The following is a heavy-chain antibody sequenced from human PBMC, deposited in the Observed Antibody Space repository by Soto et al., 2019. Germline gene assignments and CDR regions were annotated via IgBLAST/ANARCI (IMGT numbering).Heavy chain of an antibody. CDR2: ISAYNGNT. D-gene: IGHD3-3*01. V-gene: IGHV1-18*01. CDR3: ARTWTDFWSGYYHFDY. CDR1: GYTFTSYG. J-gene: IGHJ4*02. Sequence: ASVKVSCKASGYTFTSYGISWVRQAPGQGLEWMGWISAYNGNTNYAQKLQGRVTMTTDTSTSTAYMELRSLRSDDTAVYYCARTWTDFWSGYYHFDYWGQGTLVNV.